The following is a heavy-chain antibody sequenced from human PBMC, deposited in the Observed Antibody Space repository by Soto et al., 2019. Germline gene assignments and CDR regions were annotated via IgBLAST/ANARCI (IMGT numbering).Heavy chain of an antibody. CDR2: IYYSGST. CDR3: ARVNCGVDCYYDY. J-gene: IGHJ4*02. Sequence: PSETLSLTCTVSGGSISSFYWSWIRQAPGRGLEWIGLIYYSGSTNYNPSLKSRVTISLDTSRNQFSLNLSSVSAADTAVYYCARVNCGVDCYYDYWGQGTLVTVSS. D-gene: IGHD2-21*02. V-gene: IGHV4-59*01. CDR1: GGSISSFY.